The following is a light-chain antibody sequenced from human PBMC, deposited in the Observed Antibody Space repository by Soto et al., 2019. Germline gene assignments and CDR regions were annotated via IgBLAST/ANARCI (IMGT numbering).Light chain of an antibody. CDR2: GNS. V-gene: IGLV1-40*01. Sequence: QSVLTQPPSVSGAPGQRVTISCTGSSSNIGAGYDVHWYQQLPGTAPKLLIYGNSNRPSGVPDRFSGCKSGTSASLAITGRQAEDEADYYCQSSDSSMSVVFGGGTKLTVL. J-gene: IGLJ2*01. CDR1: SSNIGAGYD. CDR3: QSSDSSMSVV.